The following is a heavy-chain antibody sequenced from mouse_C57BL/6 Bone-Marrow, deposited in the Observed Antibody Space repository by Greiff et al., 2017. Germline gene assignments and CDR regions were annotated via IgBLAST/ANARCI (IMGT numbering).Heavy chain of an antibody. CDR3: TRYHHSNYWYFDV. J-gene: IGHJ1*03. D-gene: IGHD2-5*01. V-gene: IGHV1-15*01. CDR2: IDPEPGGT. CDR1: GYTFTDYE. Sequence: QVQLKQSGAELVRPGASVTLSCKASGYTFTDYEMHWVKQTPVHGLEWIGAIDPEPGGTAYNQKFKGKAILTADKSSSTAYMELRSLTSEDSAVYYCTRYHHSNYWYFDVWGTGTTVTVSS.